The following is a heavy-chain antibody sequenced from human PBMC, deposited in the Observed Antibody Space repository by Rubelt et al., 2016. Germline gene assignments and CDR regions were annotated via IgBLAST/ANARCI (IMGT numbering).Heavy chain of an antibody. CDR3: ASTRTNYDILTGYYYN. CDR2: INPNSGGT. Sequence: CKASGYTFTGYYMHWVRQAPGQGLEWMGRINPNSGGTNYAQKFQGRVTMTRDTSISTAYMELSSLRSEATAVYYCASTRTNYDILTGYYYNWGQGTLVTVSS. D-gene: IGHD3-9*01. J-gene: IGHJ4*02. V-gene: IGHV1-2*06. CDR1: GYTFTGYY.